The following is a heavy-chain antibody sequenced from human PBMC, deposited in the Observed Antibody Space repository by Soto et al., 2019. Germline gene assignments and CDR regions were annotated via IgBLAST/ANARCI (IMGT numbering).Heavy chain of an antibody. CDR1: GYTFTGYY. Sequence: GASVKVSCKASGYTFTGYYMHWVLQAPGQGLEWMGWINPNSGDTNYAQKFQGWVTMTRDTSINTAYMELSRLRIDDTAVYYCAKGVPSIAVVGGGGDWFDPWGQGTLVTVSS. J-gene: IGHJ5*02. CDR2: INPNSGDT. D-gene: IGHD6-19*01. CDR3: AKGVPSIAVVGGGGDWFDP. V-gene: IGHV1-2*04.